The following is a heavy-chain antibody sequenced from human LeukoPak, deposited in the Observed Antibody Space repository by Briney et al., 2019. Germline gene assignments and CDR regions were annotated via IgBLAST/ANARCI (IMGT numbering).Heavy chain of an antibody. CDR3: PTVTTIFDY. J-gene: IGHJ4*02. CDR1: GLTSSSYA. Sequence: GGSLRLSCAASGLTSSSYAMHWVRQAPGKGLEWVAVIAYDGSNKYYADSVKGRFTISRDNSKNTLYLQMNSLRAEDTAVYYCPTVTTIFDYWGQGTLVTVSS. V-gene: IGHV3-30-3*01. D-gene: IGHD4-11*01. CDR2: IAYDGSNK.